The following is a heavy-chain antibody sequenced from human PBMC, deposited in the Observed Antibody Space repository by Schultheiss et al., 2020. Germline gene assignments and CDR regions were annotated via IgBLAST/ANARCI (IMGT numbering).Heavy chain of an antibody. CDR1: GFTFSSYS. D-gene: IGHD1-14*01. V-gene: IGHV3-23*01. CDR2: ISGSGGAT. CDR3: ARDSGGSATGREIDP. Sequence: GESLKISCAASGFTFSSYSMNWVRQAPGKGLEWVSGISGSGGATYYAGSVKGRFTISRDNSKNTLYLQMNSLRAEDTAVYYCARDSGGSATGREIDPWGQGTLVTVSS. J-gene: IGHJ5*02.